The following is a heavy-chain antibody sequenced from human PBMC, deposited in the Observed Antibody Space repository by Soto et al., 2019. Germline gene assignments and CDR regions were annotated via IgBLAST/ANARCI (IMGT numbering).Heavy chain of an antibody. J-gene: IGHJ4*02. CDR3: AAAPRY. CDR2: INHSGST. Sequence: SETLSLTCAVYGGSFSGYYWSWIRQPPGKGLEWIGEINHSGSTNYNPSLKSRVTISVDTSKNQFSLGLKSVTAADTAVYYCAAAPRYWGQGTLVTVSS. D-gene: IGHD2-15*01. V-gene: IGHV4-34*01. CDR1: GGSFSGYY.